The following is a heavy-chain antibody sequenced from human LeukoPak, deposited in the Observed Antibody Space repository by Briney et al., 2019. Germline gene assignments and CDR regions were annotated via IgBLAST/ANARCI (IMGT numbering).Heavy chain of an antibody. CDR1: GLTFSTYV. J-gene: IGHJ3*01. V-gene: IGHV3-30-3*01. CDR2: ISSDGNKK. D-gene: IGHD6-19*01. Sequence: GGSLRLSCAASGLTFSTYVMDWARQAPGKGLEWVASISSDGNKKYYADSVKGRFTISRDNTKMYLQMHSLRGEDTALYYCARDSTGWYRNSFDLWGQGTMVIVSS. CDR3: ARDSTGWYRNSFDL.